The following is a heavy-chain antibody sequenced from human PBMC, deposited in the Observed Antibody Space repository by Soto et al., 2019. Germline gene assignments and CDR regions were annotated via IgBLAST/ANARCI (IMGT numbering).Heavy chain of an antibody. Sequence: SLKVSCKASGGTFSSYTISWVRQAPGQGLEWMGRIIPILGIANYAQKFQGRVTITADKSTSTAYMELSSLRSEDTAVYYCARGSGYSGNDNRDAFDLWGQGTMVNVSS. CDR3: ARGSGYSGNDNRDAFDL. CDR1: GGTFSSYT. CDR2: IIPILGIA. D-gene: IGHD5-12*01. V-gene: IGHV1-69*02. J-gene: IGHJ3*01.